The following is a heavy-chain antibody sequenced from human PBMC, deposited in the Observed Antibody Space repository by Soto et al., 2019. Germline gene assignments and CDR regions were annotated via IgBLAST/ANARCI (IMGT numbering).Heavy chain of an antibody. D-gene: IGHD3-16*02. CDR3: TRASKLGGVIVRTNEAFDI. CDR2: INRRGST. CDR1: GGSFSGYF. Sequence: PSETLSLTCAVYGGSFSGYFWSWIRQPPGKGLEWIGEINRRGSTNYNPSLKSRVTISVDTSKNQFSLKLSSVTAADTAVYYCTRASKLGGVIVRTNEAFDIWGQGTMVTVSS. V-gene: IGHV4-34*01. J-gene: IGHJ3*02.